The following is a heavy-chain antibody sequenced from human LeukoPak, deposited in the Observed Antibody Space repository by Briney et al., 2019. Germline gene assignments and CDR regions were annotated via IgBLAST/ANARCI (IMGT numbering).Heavy chain of an antibody. CDR1: GFTFSNYW. CDR3: ARDHPIYYMDV. Sequence: GGSLRLSCAASGFTFSNYWMNWVRQAPGRGLEWVANIKHDGSEKYYVDSVKGRLTISRDNAKNSLYLQMNSLRAEDTAVYYCARDHPIYYMDVWGKGTTVTISS. V-gene: IGHV3-7*01. CDR2: IKHDGSEK. J-gene: IGHJ6*03.